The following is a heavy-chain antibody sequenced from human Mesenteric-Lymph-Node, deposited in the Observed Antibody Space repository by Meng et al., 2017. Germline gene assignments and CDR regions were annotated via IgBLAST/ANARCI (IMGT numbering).Heavy chain of an antibody. CDR3: TPDPWGY. V-gene: IGHV3-15*01. CDR2: IKSSGDGGTT. J-gene: IGHJ4*02. Sequence: VQLVESGGGFVNPGGSLRLSCAVSGITFKDAWMSGVRQAPGKGLEWVGRIKSSGDGGTTDYAAPVKGRFTISRDDSKNTLFLQMDSLKTEDTAVYYCTPDPWGYWGQGTLVTVSS. CDR1: GITFKDAW. D-gene: IGHD3-16*01.